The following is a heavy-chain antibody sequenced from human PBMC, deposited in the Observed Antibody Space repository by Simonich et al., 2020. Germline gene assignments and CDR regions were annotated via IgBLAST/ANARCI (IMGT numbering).Heavy chain of an antibody. D-gene: IGHD6-6*01. J-gene: IGHJ6*03. CDR2: INPNSGGT. CDR3: ARDRAARYYYYYYMDV. V-gene: IGHV1-2*02. Sequence: QVQLVQSGAEVKKPGASVKVSCKASGYTLTGYYMHWVRQAPGQGLGWKGMINPNSGGTNNAKKLQGRVTMTRNTSISTAYMELSRLRADDTAVYYCARDRAARYYYYYYMDVWGKGTTVTVSS. CDR1: GYTLTGYY.